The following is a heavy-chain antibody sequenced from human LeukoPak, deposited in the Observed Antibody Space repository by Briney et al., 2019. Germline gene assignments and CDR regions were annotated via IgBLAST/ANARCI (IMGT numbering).Heavy chain of an antibody. Sequence: GGSLRLSCAASGFTFSSYAMSWVRQAPGKGLEWVSAISGSGGSTYYADSVKGRFTISRDNSKNTLYLQMNSLRAEDTAVYYCAKSVTLRYSGYDCFDYWGQGTLVTVSS. CDR2: ISGSGGST. CDR1: GFTFSSYA. D-gene: IGHD5-12*01. J-gene: IGHJ4*02. CDR3: AKSVTLRYSGYDCFDY. V-gene: IGHV3-23*01.